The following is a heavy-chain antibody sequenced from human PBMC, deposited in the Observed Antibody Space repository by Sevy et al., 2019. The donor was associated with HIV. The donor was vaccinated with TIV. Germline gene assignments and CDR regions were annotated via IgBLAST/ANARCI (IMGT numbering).Heavy chain of an antibody. V-gene: IGHV4-4*07. CDR2: NYPSGNT. CDR1: GGSISGSY. Sequence: SETLSLTCTVSGGSISGSYWSWIRQSAGKGLEWIGRNYPSGNTHYNPSLKSRVTMSVDTSKNHFSLKLTSVTAADTSAYYCAREDSSTWCFHFWGQGTLVTVSS. D-gene: IGHD6-13*01. CDR3: AREDSSTWCFHF. J-gene: IGHJ4*02.